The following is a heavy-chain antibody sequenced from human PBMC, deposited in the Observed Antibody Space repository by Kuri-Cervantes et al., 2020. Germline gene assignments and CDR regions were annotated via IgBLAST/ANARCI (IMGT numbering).Heavy chain of an antibody. CDR1: GFTFSPYS. CDR3: AKGRHYCSGGSCYLDY. J-gene: IGHJ4*02. V-gene: IGHV3-74*03. Sequence: GESLKISCSASGFTFSPYSMHWVRQDPGKGLVWVSRINSDGTTATYADLVKGRFTVSRDNAKNTLFLQMNNLRAEDTAVYYCAKGRHYCSGGSCYLDYWGQGTLVTVSS. D-gene: IGHD2-15*01. CDR2: INSDGTTA.